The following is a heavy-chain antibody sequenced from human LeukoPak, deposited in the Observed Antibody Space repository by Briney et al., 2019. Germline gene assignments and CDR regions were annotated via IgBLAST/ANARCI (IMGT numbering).Heavy chain of an antibody. J-gene: IGHJ1*01. D-gene: IGHD3-22*01. Sequence: ETLTLTCSVSGDSVSRSDSYWDWIRQPPGKGLEWIGTIYYSGRTYYSPSLKSRVTMSVDTSNNQFSLNLRSVTAADTAVYYCARQRYYDGSGYLEWGQGTLLSVSS. CDR2: IYYSGRT. CDR1: GDSVSRSDSY. V-gene: IGHV4-39*01. CDR3: ARQRYYDGSGYLE.